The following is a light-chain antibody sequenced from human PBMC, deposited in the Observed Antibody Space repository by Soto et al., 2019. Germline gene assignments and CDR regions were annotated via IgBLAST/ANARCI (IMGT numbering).Light chain of an antibody. J-gene: IGLJ1*01. V-gene: IGLV2-14*01. CDR1: SSDVGGYNF. CDR2: EVS. Sequence: QSALTQPASVSGSPGQSITISCTGTSSDVGGYNFVSWYQQHPGKAPKVMIYEVSNRPSGVSNRFSGSKSGNTASLTISGLQAEDEADYYCSSYASSSALYVFGGGTKLTV. CDR3: SSYASSSALYV.